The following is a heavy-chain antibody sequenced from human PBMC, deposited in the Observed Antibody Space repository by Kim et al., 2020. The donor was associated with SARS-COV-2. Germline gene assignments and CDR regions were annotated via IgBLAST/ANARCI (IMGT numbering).Heavy chain of an antibody. CDR2: ISGSGGST. CDR1: GFTFSSYA. D-gene: IGHD1-20*01. CDR3: AKVFNWNRLGWYFDL. V-gene: IGHV3-23*01. Sequence: GGSLRLSCAASGFTFSSYAMSWVRQAPGKGLEWVSAISGSGGSTYYADSVKGRFTISRDNSKNTLYLQMNSLRAEDTAVYYCAKVFNWNRLGWYFDLWGRGTLVTVSS. J-gene: IGHJ2*01.